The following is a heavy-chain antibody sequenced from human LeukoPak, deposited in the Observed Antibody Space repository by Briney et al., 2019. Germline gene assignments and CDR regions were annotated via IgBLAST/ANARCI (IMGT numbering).Heavy chain of an antibody. Sequence: GGSLRLSCAASGFILSDYEMYWVRQAPGKGLVWVSRILADGTTTMYADSVKGRFTISRDNAKNTLYLQMNSLRAEDTAAYYCARGNYGFDYWGQGTLVIVSS. V-gene: IGHV3-74*03. CDR1: GFILSDYE. J-gene: IGHJ4*02. CDR3: ARGNYGFDY. CDR2: ILADGTTT. D-gene: IGHD1-7*01.